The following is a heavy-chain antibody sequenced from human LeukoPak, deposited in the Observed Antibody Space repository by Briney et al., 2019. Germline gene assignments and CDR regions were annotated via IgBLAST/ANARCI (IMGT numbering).Heavy chain of an antibody. CDR1: GGTFSSYA. CDR2: IIPIFGLG. CDR3: ARDEDSYYDFWSGSYGMDV. V-gene: IGHV1-69*04. J-gene: IGHJ6*02. Sequence: SVKVSCMASGGTFSSYAISWVRQAPGQGLEWMGRIIPIFGLGNYAQKCQGRVTITADKSTSTAYMELSSLRSEDTAVYDCARDEDSYYDFWSGSYGMDVWGQGTTVTVSS. D-gene: IGHD3-3*01.